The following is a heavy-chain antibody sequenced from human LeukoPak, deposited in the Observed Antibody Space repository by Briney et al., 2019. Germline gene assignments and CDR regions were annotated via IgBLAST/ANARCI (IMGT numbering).Heavy chain of an antibody. J-gene: IGHJ4*02. V-gene: IGHV4-39*07. D-gene: IGHD3-22*01. CDR3: ARAGGYYDSSGTIDY. CDR1: GGSISSSSYY. Sequence: SETLSLTCTVSGGSISSSSYYWGWIRQPPGKGLEWIGSIYYSGSTYYNPSLKSRVTISVDTSKNQFSLKLSSVTAADTAVYYCARAGGYYDSSGTIDYWGQGTLVTVSS. CDR2: IYYSGST.